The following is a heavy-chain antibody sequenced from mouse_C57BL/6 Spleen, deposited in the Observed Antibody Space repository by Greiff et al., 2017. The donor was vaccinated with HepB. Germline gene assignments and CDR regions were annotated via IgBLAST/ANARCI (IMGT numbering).Heavy chain of an antibody. J-gene: IGHJ3*01. CDR3: ARDRDMSYDYDEGFAY. Sequence: EVQRVESGGGLVKPGGSLKLSCAASGFTFSSYAMSWVRQTPEKRLEWVATISDGGSYTYYPDNVKGRFTISRDNAKNNLYLQMSHLKSEDTAMYYCARDRDMSYDYDEGFAYWGQGTLVTVSA. V-gene: IGHV5-4*01. D-gene: IGHD2-4*01. CDR2: ISDGGSYT. CDR1: GFTFSSYA.